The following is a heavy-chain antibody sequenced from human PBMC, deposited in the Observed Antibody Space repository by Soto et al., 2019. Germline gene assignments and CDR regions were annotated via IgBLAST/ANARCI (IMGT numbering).Heavy chain of an antibody. Sequence: PWGSLRLSCAASGFTFINYGIHCVRQAPGKGLEWVASISNDGRRKYYADFVEGRFTISRDTANNILYLEMNSLRAEDTSLYYCARVATAMTYDFWGQGTQVTVSS. CDR3: ARVATAMTYDF. D-gene: IGHD2-21*02. CDR1: GFTFINYG. J-gene: IGHJ4*02. CDR2: ISNDGRRK. V-gene: IGHV3-30*03.